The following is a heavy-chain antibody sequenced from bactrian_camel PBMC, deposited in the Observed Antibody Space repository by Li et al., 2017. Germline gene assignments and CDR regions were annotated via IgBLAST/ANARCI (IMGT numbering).Heavy chain of an antibody. CDR1: DPPLC. CDR2: IDATEST. J-gene: IGHJ4*01. CDR3: AAVPSYGGNRCDTVLSEFNY. D-gene: IGHD6*01. V-gene: IGHV3S55*01. Sequence: HVQLVESGGGSVQAGGSLRLPCSIPDPPLCMGWFRFDPGKEREEVASIDATESTYYSEAVKGRFILSRDSAKNVFYLQMNNLKPEDTGTYYCAAVPSYGGNRCDTVLSEFNYLGQGTQVTVS.